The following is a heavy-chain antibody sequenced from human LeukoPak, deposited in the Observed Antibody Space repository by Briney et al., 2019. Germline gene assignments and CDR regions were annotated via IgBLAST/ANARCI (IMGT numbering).Heavy chain of an antibody. D-gene: IGHD1-26*01. CDR2: ISWNSGNI. V-gene: IGHV3-9*01. CDR1: GFTFDDYA. Sequence: GGSLRLSCAASGFTFDDYAMHWVRQAPGKGLEWVSGISWNSGNIGYADSVKGRFTISRDNAKNSLYLQMSSLTAADTAVYYCAKDRSIGTYYTFDHWGQGTLVTVSS. CDR3: AKDRSIGTYYTFDH. J-gene: IGHJ4*02.